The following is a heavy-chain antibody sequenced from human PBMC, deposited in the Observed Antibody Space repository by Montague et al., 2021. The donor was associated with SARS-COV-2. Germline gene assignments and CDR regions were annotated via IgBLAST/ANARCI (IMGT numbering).Heavy chain of an antibody. CDR3: TREGYQVLWSDYYYYGMDV. V-gene: IGHV4-34*01. CDR2: INHSGST. D-gene: IGHD2-2*01. CDR1: GGSFSGYY. J-gene: IGHJ6*02. Sequence: SETLSLTCTVYGGSFSGYYWSWIRQPPGKGLEWIGEINHSGSTNYNPPLKSRVTISVDTSKNQFSLKLSSVTAVDTAVYYCTREGYQVLWSDYYYYGMDVWGQGTTVTVSS.